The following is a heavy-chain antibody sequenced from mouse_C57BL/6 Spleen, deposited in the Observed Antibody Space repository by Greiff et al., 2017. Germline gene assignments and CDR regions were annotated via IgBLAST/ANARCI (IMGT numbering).Heavy chain of an antibody. CDR2: IFPGGGDT. CDR1: GYAFSSSW. CDR3: ARSGVDCYCVAY. D-gene: IGHD2-3*01. Sequence: VMLLESGPELVKPGASVKISCKASGYAFSSSWMDWVKQRPGKGLAWIGRIFPGGGDTNYNGKFKGKATLTADKSSSTAYMQLSSLTSEDSAVFFCARSGVDCYCVAYWGQGTLVTVSA. J-gene: IGHJ3*01. V-gene: IGHV1-82*01.